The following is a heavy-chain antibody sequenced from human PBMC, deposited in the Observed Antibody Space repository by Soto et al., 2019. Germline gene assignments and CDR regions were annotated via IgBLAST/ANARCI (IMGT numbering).Heavy chain of an antibody. D-gene: IGHD3-10*01. CDR2: ISYDGSNK. V-gene: IGHV3-30*18. CDR3: AKDQYYYGSGSYYPFDY. Sequence: QVQLVESGGGVVQPGRSLRLSCAASGFTFSSYDMHWVRQAPGKGLEWVAVISYDGSNKYYADSVKGRFTISRDNSKNTLYLQMNSLRAEDTAVYYCAKDQYYYGSGSYYPFDYWGQGTLVTVSS. CDR1: GFTFSSYD. J-gene: IGHJ4*02.